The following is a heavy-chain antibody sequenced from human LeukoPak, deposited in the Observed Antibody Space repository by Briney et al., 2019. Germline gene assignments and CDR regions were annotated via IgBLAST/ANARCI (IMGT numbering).Heavy chain of an antibody. V-gene: IGHV3-74*01. CDR2: INSDGSST. D-gene: IGHD6-6*01. CDR3: ARASPGAARPFQH. CDR1: GFTFSSYW. J-gene: IGHJ1*01. Sequence: GGSLRLSCAASGFTFSSYWMHWVRQAPGKGLVWVSRINSDGSSTSYADSVKGRFTISRDNAKNTLYLQMNSLRAEDTAVYCCARASPGAARPFQHWGQGTLVTVSS.